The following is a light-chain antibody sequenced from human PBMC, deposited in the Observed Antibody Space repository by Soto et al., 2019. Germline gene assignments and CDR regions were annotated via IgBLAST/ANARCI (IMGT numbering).Light chain of an antibody. V-gene: IGLV3-21*04. J-gene: IGLJ1*01. Sequence: SYELTQPPSVSVAPGKTARITCGGNNIGSKNVHWYQQQQGQAPVLVIYYDSDRPSGIPERFSVSNSGNTATLTISRVEAGDEADYYCKVWASSSDQPVSVFGTGTKLTVL. CDR1: NIGSKN. CDR3: KVWASSSDQPVSV. CDR2: YDS.